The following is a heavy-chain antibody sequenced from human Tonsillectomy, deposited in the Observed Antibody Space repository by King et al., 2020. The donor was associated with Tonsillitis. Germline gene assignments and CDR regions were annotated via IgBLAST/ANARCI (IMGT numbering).Heavy chain of an antibody. J-gene: IGHJ4*02. Sequence: SWVRQAPGKGLEWVSSISGSGGSTYYADSVKGRFTISRDNSKNTLYIQMNSRRAEDTAVYYCARKFCGSCYSPPDYWGQGTLVTVSS. V-gene: IGHV3-23*01. D-gene: IGHD2-15*01. CDR3: ARKFCGSCYSPPDY. CDR2: ISGSGGST.